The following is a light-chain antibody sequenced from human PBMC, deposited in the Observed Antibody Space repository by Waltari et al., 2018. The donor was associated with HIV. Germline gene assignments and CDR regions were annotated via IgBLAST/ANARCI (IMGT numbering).Light chain of an antibody. CDR2: EVT. Sequence: SALPQPASVSGSPGQSITISCTGTSSDVGAYNLVSWYQQHPGKAPKFIIYEVTKRPSEVSIRFSGSKSGNTASLTISGLQAEDEADYYCCSYAGRSTLEVFGGGTKVTVL. CDR1: SSDVGAYNL. J-gene: IGLJ2*01. CDR3: CSYAGRSTLEV. V-gene: IGLV2-23*02.